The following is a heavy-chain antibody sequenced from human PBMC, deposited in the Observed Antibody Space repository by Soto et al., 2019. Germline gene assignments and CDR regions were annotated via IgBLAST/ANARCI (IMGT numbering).Heavy chain of an antibody. Sequence: GGSLRLSCAASGFTFSSYWMSWVRQAPGKGLEWVANIKQDGSEKYYVDSVKGRFTISRDNAKNSLYLQMNSLRAEDTAVYYCARMPYCSGGSCYSFHSHWGQGTPVTVSS. J-gene: IGHJ4*02. V-gene: IGHV3-7*01. CDR3: ARMPYCSGGSCYSFHSH. D-gene: IGHD2-15*01. CDR1: GFTFSSYW. CDR2: IKQDGSEK.